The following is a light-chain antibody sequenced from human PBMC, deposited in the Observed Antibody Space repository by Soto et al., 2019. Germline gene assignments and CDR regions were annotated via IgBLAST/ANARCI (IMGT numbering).Light chain of an antibody. J-gene: IGKJ3*01. Sequence: EIVLTQSPATLSLSPGERATLSCRASQSVSSYLAWYQQKPGQAPRLLIYDASNRATGIPARFSGSGSGTDFTLTISSLEPEDFAVYYCQQRSNWHPPFGPGTKVDIK. CDR1: QSVSSY. CDR2: DAS. CDR3: QQRSNWHPP. V-gene: IGKV3-11*01.